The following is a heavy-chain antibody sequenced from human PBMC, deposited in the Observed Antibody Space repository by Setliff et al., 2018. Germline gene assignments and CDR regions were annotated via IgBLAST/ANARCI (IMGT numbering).Heavy chain of an antibody. CDR2: IYYSGST. CDR3: ARAMYSAGYYGGGYSYYYMDV. V-gene: IGHV4-59*08. D-gene: IGHD3-22*01. CDR1: GDYINNNY. J-gene: IGHJ6*03. Sequence: PSETLSLTCTVSGDYINNNYWSWIRQPPGKGLEWIGHIYYSGSTNYNPSLKSRVTISLDSSKTQFSLKLSSVTAADTAVYYCARAMYSAGYYGGGYSYYYMDVWGKGTAVTVSS.